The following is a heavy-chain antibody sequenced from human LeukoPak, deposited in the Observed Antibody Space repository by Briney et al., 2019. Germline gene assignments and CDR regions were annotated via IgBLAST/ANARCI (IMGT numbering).Heavy chain of an antibody. Sequence: XGSLRLSCAASGNYWMHWVRQAPGKGLVWVSHINSDGSWTGYADSVKGRFTISKDNAKNMVYLHMNSLRVDDTAVYYCVSFYETYWGRGTLVTVSS. J-gene: IGHJ4*02. CDR1: GNYW. CDR2: INSDGSWT. V-gene: IGHV3-74*01. D-gene: IGHD2-2*01. CDR3: VSFYETY.